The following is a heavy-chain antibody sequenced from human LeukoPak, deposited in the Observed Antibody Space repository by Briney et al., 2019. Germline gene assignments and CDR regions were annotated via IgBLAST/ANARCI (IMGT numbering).Heavy chain of an antibody. CDR2: INPNSGAT. CDR3: VRDPIHNSSPSAPGTDGFDP. CDR1: GYTFTDYF. J-gene: IGHJ5*02. V-gene: IGHV1-2*02. D-gene: IGHD6-13*01. Sequence: GASVKVSCKASGYTFTDYFIHWVRQAPGPGLEWMGWINPNSGATNYAQNFQGRVTMTRDTSIATAYMDLSSLRSEDTAVYYCVRDPIHNSSPSAPGTDGFDPWGQGTLVTVSS.